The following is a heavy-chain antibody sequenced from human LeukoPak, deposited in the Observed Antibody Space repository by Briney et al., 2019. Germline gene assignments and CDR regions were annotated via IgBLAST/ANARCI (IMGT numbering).Heavy chain of an antibody. D-gene: IGHD5-18*01. CDR3: ASDSYGYPFYFDY. CDR2: IYYSGST. CDR1: GGSISSYY. Sequence: SETLSLTCTVSGGSISSYYWSWIRQPPGKGLEWIGYIYYSGSTYYNPSLKSRVTISVDTSKNQFSLKLSSVTAADTAVYYCASDSYGYPFYFDYWGQGTLVTVSS. J-gene: IGHJ4*02. V-gene: IGHV4-59*12.